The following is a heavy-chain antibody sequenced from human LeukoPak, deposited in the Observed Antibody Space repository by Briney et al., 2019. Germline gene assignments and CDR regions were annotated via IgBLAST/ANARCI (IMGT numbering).Heavy chain of an antibody. D-gene: IGHD2-2*01. V-gene: IGHV4-59*08. J-gene: IGHJ4*02. CDR3: ARRYCSSTSCPIDY. Sequence: SETLTLTCTVSGGSVTSDYWSWIRQPPGKGLEWIGYMYYSGSTNYNPSLKSRVTISGDTSRNQFSLKLSSVTAADTAVYYCARRYCSSTSCPIDYWGQGTLVTVSS. CDR1: GGSVTSDY. CDR2: MYYSGST.